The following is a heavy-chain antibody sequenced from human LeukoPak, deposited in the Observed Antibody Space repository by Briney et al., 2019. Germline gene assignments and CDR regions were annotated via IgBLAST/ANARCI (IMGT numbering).Heavy chain of an antibody. CDR1: GVTSRTYG. J-gene: IGHJ3*02. D-gene: IGHD3-10*01. V-gene: IGHV3-30*02. CDR2: IRYDGSSK. CDR3: VKERGDHFEAFDI. Sequence: PGGSLRLSCAASGVTSRTYGIHWVRQAPGKGLEGGAFIRYDGSSKYYADSVRGRFTISRDSSRNTVYLQMNSLRAEDTAVYYCVKERGDHFEAFDIWGLGTMVTVSS.